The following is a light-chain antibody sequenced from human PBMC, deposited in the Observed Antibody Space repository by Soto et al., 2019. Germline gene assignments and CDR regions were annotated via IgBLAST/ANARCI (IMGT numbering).Light chain of an antibody. V-gene: IGKV3-20*01. J-gene: IGKJ1*01. Sequence: EIVLTQSPATLSVSPGDSATLSYRASQSVGPNLVLYQQRFGQSPRLLIYGASSRAPGIPDRFSGRGSGTDFTLTITRLEPEDFAVYYCQQYGGSSWTFGQGTKVDIK. CDR3: QQYGGSSWT. CDR1: QSVGPN. CDR2: GAS.